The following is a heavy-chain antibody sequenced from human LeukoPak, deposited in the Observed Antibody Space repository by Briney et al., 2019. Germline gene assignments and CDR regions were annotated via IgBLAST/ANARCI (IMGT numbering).Heavy chain of an antibody. D-gene: IGHD3-16*02. V-gene: IGHV4-4*07. J-gene: IGHJ4*02. CDR3: ARAGYTISSYRFDY. CDR2: IYTTGRT. CDR1: GGSINSYW. Sequence: SETLSLTCAVSGGSINSYWGSWIRQPAGKGLEFIGRIYTTGRTNYNPSLKSRASMSVDTSKNMCSLELRSVTAADTAVYYCARAGYTISSYRFDYWGPGALVTVSP.